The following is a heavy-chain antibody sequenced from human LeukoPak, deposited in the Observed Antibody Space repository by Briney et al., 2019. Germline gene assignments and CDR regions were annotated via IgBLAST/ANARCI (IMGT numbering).Heavy chain of an antibody. Sequence: KPSETLSLTCTVSGGSISSYCWSWIRQPAGKGLEWIGRIYSSGNTNNNPSLKSRVTMSIDTSKNEFSLKLSSVTAADTAVYYCARDDMAVAGIPFDYWGQGTLVTVSS. CDR2: IYSSGNT. V-gene: IGHV4-4*07. CDR3: ARDDMAVAGIPFDY. J-gene: IGHJ4*02. CDR1: GGSISSYC. D-gene: IGHD6-19*01.